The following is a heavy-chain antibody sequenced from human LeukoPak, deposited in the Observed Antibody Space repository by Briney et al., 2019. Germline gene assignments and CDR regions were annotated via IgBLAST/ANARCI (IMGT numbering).Heavy chain of an antibody. CDR3: ARDGQYCSGGSCYPRGLYY. Sequence: SVKVSCKASGGTFSSYAIGWVRQAPGQGLEWMGRIIPILGIANYAQKFQGRVTITADKSTSTAYMELSSLRSEDTAVYYCARDGQYCSGGSCYPRGLYYWGQGTLVTVPS. CDR2: IIPILGIA. CDR1: GGTFSSYA. V-gene: IGHV1-69*04. J-gene: IGHJ4*02. D-gene: IGHD2-15*01.